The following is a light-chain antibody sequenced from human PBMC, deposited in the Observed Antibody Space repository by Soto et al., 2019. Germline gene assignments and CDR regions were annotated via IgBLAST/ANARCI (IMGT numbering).Light chain of an antibody. V-gene: IGKV3-20*01. CDR1: HTVNSNY. CDR3: QQHGDSLT. CDR2: GAS. Sequence: ETVLTQSPGTLSLSPGDRATLSCRASHTVNSNYLGWYQQKPGQAPRLLMDGASSRATGIPDRFSGSGSGTDFTLTISRLEPEDFAVYYCQQHGDSLTFGGGTKVDIK. J-gene: IGKJ4*01.